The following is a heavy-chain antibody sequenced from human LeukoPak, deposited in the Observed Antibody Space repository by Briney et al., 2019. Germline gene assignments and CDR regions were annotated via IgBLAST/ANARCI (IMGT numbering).Heavy chain of an antibody. J-gene: IGHJ4*02. CDR2: IYYSGST. CDR3: ARDCSSTSCLDY. V-gene: IGHV4-59*01. Sequence: SETLSLTCTVSGGSISSYYWSWIRQPPGKGLEWIGYIYYSGSTNYNPSLKSRVTISVDTSKNQFSLKLSSVTAADTAVYYCARDCSSTSCLDYWGQGTLVTVSS. CDR1: GGSISSYY. D-gene: IGHD2-2*01.